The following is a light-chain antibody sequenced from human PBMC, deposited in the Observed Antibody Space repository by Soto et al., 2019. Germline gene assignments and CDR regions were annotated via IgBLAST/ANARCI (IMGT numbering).Light chain of an antibody. Sequence: QSASVSGSPGQSITISCTGTSSDVGGPNYVSWYQQHPGKAPKLIIYEVNKWPSGVSNRFSGSKSGNTASLTVSGLQAEDEADYYCSSYTYSNTWVFGGGTKLTVL. V-gene: IGLV2-14*01. CDR3: SSYTYSNTWV. J-gene: IGLJ3*02. CDR1: SSDVGGPNY. CDR2: EVN.